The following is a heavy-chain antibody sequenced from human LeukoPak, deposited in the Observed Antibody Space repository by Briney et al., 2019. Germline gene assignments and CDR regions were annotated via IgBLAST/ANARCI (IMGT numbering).Heavy chain of an antibody. V-gene: IGHV3-53*01. CDR2: IYSGGRT. CDR3: ARRGCRSTSCYDYYYYMDV. Sequence: VGSPRLSPAPSGFTLTSNYMRCVPDAPGKGLGRGSVIYSGGRTYYSAPVKGRFTISMYNSKKTMYLQMNSLRAEETAVYYGARRGCRSTSCYDYYYYMDVWGKGTTVTVSS. CDR1: GFTLTSNY. J-gene: IGHJ6*03. D-gene: IGHD2-2*01.